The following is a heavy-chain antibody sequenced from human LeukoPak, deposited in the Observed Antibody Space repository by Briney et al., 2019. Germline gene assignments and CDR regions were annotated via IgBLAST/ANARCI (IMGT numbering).Heavy chain of an antibody. Sequence: ASVKVSCKASGYTFTSYGIGWVRQAPGQGLEWMGWISAYNGNTNYAQKLQGRVTMTTDTSTSTAYMELRSLRSDDTAVYYCARDRCSSTSCYDLDYYYGMDVWGQGTTVTVSS. CDR2: ISAYNGNT. CDR3: ARDRCSSTSCYDLDYYYGMDV. J-gene: IGHJ6*02. D-gene: IGHD2-2*01. CDR1: GYTFTSYG. V-gene: IGHV1-18*01.